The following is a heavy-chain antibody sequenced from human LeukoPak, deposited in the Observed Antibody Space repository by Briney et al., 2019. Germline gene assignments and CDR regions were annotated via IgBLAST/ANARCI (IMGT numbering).Heavy chain of an antibody. V-gene: IGHV4-61*02. J-gene: IGHJ4*02. CDR1: GGSISSGSYD. D-gene: IGHD1-26*01. CDR3: ARGGYYGSFDY. Sequence: SQTLSLTCTVSGGSISSGSYDWSWIRQPAGKGLEWIGRIYTSGSTNYNPSLKSRVTISADTSKNQFSLKLSSVTAADTAVYYCARGGYYGSFDYWGQGTLVTVSS. CDR2: IYTSGST.